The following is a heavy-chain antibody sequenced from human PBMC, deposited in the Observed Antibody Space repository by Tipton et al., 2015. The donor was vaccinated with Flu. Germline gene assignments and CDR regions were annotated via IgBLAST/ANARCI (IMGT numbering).Heavy chain of an antibody. CDR3: ARVEGSSTSCYACYYYYYMDV. V-gene: IGHV3-21*04. D-gene: IGHD2-2*01. CDR2: ISSSSSYI. Sequence: SLRLSCAASGFTFSSYSMNWVRQAPGKGLEWVSSISSSSSYIYYADSVKGRFTISRDNAKNSLYLQMNSLRAEDTAVYYCARVEGSSTSCYACYYYYYMDVWGKGTTVTVSS. CDR1: GFTFSSYS. J-gene: IGHJ6*03.